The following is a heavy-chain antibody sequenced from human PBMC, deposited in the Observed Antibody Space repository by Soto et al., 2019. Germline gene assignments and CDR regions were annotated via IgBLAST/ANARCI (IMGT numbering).Heavy chain of an antibody. Sequence: QVQLVESGGGVVQPGRSLRLSCAGSGFPFTSYGMHWVREGPDKGLEWVAVISYDGSDKYYADSVKCRFTISRDNSKNMLYLQMNSLRPEDTALYYCVGGQYYFDYRGQGTLVIVSS. CDR2: ISYDGSDK. CDR3: VGGQYYFDY. J-gene: IGHJ4*02. CDR1: GFPFTSYG. D-gene: IGHD3-10*01. V-gene: IGHV3-30*03.